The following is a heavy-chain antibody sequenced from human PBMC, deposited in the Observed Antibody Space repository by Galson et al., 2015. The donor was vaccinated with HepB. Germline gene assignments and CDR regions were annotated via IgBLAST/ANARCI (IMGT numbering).Heavy chain of an antibody. CDR2: INTNTGNP. D-gene: IGHD3-22*01. Sequence: SVKVSCKASGYIFGNYAMTWVRQAPGQGPEWMGWINTNTGNPTYAQGFTGRFVFSLDTSVSTAYLQINNLKTEDTAIYYCATDRPWFDYWGQGTLTTVSS. CDR1: GYIFGNYA. V-gene: IGHV7-4-1*02. CDR3: ATDRPWFDY. J-gene: IGHJ4*02.